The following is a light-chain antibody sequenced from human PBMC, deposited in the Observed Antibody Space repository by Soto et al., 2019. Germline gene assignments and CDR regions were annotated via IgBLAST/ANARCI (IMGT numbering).Light chain of an antibody. CDR1: QGISNY. J-gene: IGKJ4*01. V-gene: IGKV1-9*01. CDR3: QQLNSFPLT. CDR2: AAS. Sequence: IQLTQSPSSLSASVGDRVTITCPASQGISNYLVWYQQKPGKAPKLLIYAASTLQSGVPSRFSGGGSGTDFTLTISSLQPEDFATYYCQQLNSFPLTFGGGTKVEIK.